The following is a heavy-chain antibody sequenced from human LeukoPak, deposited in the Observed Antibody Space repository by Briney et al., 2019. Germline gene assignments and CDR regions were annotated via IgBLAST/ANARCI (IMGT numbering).Heavy chain of an antibody. Sequence: PGGSLRLSCVASGFSFNTYSMNWVRQAPGKGLEWVSSISSSSRYIFYPESLKGRLTISRDNAKKSLYLLMNSLRVEDTAVYYCARNERWGRGTLVTVSS. J-gene: IGHJ4*02. CDR3: ARNER. V-gene: IGHV3-21*01. CDR2: ISSSSRYI. CDR1: GFSFNTYS.